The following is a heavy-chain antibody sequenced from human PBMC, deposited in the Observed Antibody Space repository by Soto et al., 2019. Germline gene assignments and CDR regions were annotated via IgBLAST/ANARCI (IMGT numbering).Heavy chain of an antibody. CDR2: ITSSGDSI. CDR1: GFRFSDHS. D-gene: IGHD4-17*01. J-gene: IGHJ4*02. CDR3: ARLPKGSRVTS. V-gene: IGHV3-48*02. Sequence: EVQLLESGGGLIHTGGSLRLSCVASGFRFSDHSMNWVRKAPGKGLEWVSYITSSGDSIYYADSVKGRFTVSRDNAKNSLFLQINSLRDEDTAVYYCARLPKGSRVTSWGQGTLVTVSS.